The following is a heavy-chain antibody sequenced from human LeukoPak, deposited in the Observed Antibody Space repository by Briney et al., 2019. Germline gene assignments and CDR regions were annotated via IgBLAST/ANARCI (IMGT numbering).Heavy chain of an antibody. J-gene: IGHJ4*02. CDR2: IYPGDSDT. CDR3: ARHWNSNPDY. D-gene: IGHD4-11*01. Sequence: EWMGIIYPGDSDTRYSPSFQGQVTISADKSISTAYLQWSSLKASDTAMYYCARHWNSNPDYWGQGTLVTVSS. V-gene: IGHV5-51*01.